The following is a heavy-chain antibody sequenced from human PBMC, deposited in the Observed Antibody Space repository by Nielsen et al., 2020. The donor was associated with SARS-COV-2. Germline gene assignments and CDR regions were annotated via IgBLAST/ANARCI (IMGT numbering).Heavy chain of an antibody. CDR3: AKDGGYSLVRGFDY. CDR1: GFTFSSYA. J-gene: IGHJ4*02. CDR2: ISGSGGST. D-gene: IGHD5-18*01. V-gene: IGHV3-23*01. Sequence: GESLKISCAASGFTFSSYAMSWVRQAPGKGLEWVSAISGSGGSTYYADSVKGRFTISRDNSKNTLYLQMNSLRAEDTAVYYRAKDGGYSLVRGFDYWGQGTLVTVSS.